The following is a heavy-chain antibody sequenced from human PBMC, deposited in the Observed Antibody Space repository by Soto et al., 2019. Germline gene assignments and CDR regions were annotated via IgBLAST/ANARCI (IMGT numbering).Heavy chain of an antibody. D-gene: IGHD1-1*01. J-gene: IGHJ5*02. V-gene: IGHV1-3*04. CDR3: ARDSNNNWWGWWT. CDR1: GYTFTNHF. CDR2: INTGNGDT. Sequence: QVQLVQSGAEVKEPGASVKVSCKTSGYTFTNHFMHWVRQAPGQRPEWMGCINTGNGDTKYSQNFQGRLTFGRDTPASSAYMELSSLRSEDTAVYHCARDSNNNWWGWWTWGQGTLVTVSS.